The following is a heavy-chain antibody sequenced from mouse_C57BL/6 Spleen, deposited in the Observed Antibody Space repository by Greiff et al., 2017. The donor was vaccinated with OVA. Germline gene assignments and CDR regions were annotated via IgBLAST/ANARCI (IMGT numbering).Heavy chain of an antibody. J-gene: IGHJ1*03. CDR3: ARRLLRFPHWYFDV. D-gene: IGHD1-1*01. CDR1: GYTFTDYY. CDR2: INPNNGGT. V-gene: IGHV1-26*01. Sequence: VQLQQSGPELVKPGASVKISCKASGYTFTDYYMNWVKQSHGKSLEWIGDINPNNGGTSYNQKFKGKATLTVDKSSSTAYMELRSLTSEDSAVYYCARRLLRFPHWYFDVWGTGTTVTVSS.